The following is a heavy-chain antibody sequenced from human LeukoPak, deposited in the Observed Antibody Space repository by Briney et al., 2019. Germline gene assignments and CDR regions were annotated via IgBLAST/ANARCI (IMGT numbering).Heavy chain of an antibody. CDR3: ATDMVRGAIGHYYYGMDV. CDR1: GGSISSGSYY. CDR2: IYYSGST. Sequence: PSETLSLTCTVSGGSISSGSYYWSWIRQPAGKGLEWIGYIYYSGSTYYNPSLKSRVTISVDTSKNQFSLKLSSVTAADTAVYYCATDMVRGAIGHYYYGMDVWGQGTTVTVSS. J-gene: IGHJ6*02. D-gene: IGHD3-10*01. V-gene: IGHV4-31*03.